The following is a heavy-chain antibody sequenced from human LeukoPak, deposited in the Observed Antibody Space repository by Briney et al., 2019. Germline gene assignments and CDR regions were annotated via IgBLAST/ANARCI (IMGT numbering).Heavy chain of an antibody. Sequence: SGTLSLTCTVSGGSISSSSYYWGWIRQPPGKGLEWIGSIYYSGSTYCNPSLKSRVTISVDTSKNQFSLKLSSVTAADTAVYYCARGPQDYYGSGSYYEDYWGQGTLVTVSS. CDR3: ARGPQDYYGSGSYYEDY. CDR2: IYYSGST. CDR1: GGSISSSSYY. V-gene: IGHV4-39*07. D-gene: IGHD3-10*01. J-gene: IGHJ4*02.